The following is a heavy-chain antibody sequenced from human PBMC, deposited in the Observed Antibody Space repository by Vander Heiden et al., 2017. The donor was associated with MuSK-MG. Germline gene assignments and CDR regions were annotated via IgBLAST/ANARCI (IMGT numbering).Heavy chain of an antibody. D-gene: IGHD2-2*01. CDR2: INPNSGDT. V-gene: IGHV1-2*02. J-gene: IGHJ5*02. Sequence: QEQLVQSGAEVKRPGASVKVSCKASGYTFTGYSLHWVRQAPGQGLQWMGWINPNSGDTNYAQEFQDRVTMTSDTSINTAFVELNSLTSDDAAVYYCAIGVQVYCSSTSCYSFAWLDPWGQGTQVTVSS. CDR3: AIGVQVYCSSTSCYSFAWLDP. CDR1: GYTFTGYS.